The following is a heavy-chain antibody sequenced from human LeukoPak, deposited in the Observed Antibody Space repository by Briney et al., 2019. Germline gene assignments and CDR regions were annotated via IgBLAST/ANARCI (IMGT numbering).Heavy chain of an antibody. V-gene: IGHV3-7*01. CDR1: GFTFSNSA. D-gene: IGHD5-12*01. J-gene: IGHJ4*02. CDR2: IKQDGSEK. Sequence: GGSLRLSCAASGFTFSNSAMNWVRQAPGKGLEWVANIKQDGSEKYYVDSVKGRFTISRDNAKNSLYLQMNSLRAEDTAVYYCAREGHSGYDWGQGTLVTVSS. CDR3: AREGHSGYD.